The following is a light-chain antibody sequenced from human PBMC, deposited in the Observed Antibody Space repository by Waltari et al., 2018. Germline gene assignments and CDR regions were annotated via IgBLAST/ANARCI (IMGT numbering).Light chain of an antibody. CDR2: DVS. J-gene: IGLJ1*01. CDR1: SSDVGSYNY. Sequence: QSALTQPRSVTGSPGQSVTISCTGTSSDVGSYNYVSCYQQHQGKAPNLMVYDVSKRPSGVPDRFSVSKSGNTASLTISGLQAEDEADYYCCSYAGSYTYVFGTGTKVTVL. V-gene: IGLV2-11*01. CDR3: CSYAGSYTYV.